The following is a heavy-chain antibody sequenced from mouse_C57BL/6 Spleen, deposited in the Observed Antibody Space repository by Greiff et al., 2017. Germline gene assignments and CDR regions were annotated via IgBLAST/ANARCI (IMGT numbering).Heavy chain of an antibody. V-gene: IGHV1-5*01. CDR1: GYTFTSYW. CDR2: IYPGNSAP. CDR3: TPIDYYGSSYEAY. J-gene: IGHJ3*01. D-gene: IGHD1-1*01. Sequence: EVQLQQSGTVLARPGASVKMSCKTSGYTFTSYWMPWVKQRPGQGLEWIGAIYPGNSAPSYNKKLNGKAKLTACTSASTAYMELSSLTNEDSAVYCCTPIDYYGSSYEAYWGQGTLVTVAA.